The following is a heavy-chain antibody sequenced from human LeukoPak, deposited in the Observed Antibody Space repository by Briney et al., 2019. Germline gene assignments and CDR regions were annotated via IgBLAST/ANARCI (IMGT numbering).Heavy chain of an antibody. V-gene: IGHV3-73*01. CDR1: GFTFSGSA. CDR3: TRAGFDP. J-gene: IGHJ5*02. Sequence: GGSLRLSCAASGFTFSGSAMHWVRQSSGKGLEWVGRIRSKANSYATAYAASVKDRFTISRDDSKNTAYLQMNSLKTEDTAVYYCTRAGFDPWGQGTLVTVSS. CDR2: IRSKANSYAT.